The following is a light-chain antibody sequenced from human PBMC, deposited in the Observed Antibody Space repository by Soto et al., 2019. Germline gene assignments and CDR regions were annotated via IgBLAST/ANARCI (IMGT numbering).Light chain of an antibody. J-gene: IGKJ4*01. CDR3: QQSYSTPPLT. V-gene: IGKV1-39*01. CDR2: AAS. CDR1: QSISSY. Sequence: DIQMTQSPSSLSASVGDRVTITCRASQSISSYLNGYQQKPGKAPKLLIYAASSLQSGVPSRFSGSGSGTDFTRTISSLQPEDFATYDCQQSYSTPPLTFGGGTKVEIK.